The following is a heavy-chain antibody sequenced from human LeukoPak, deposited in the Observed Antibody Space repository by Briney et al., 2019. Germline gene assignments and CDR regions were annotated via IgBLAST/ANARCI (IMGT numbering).Heavy chain of an antibody. CDR1: GFTFSDYY. Sequence: GGSLRLSCAASGFTFSDYYMGWIRQAPGKGLEWLSYISGSGTTIYYADSVKGRFTISRDNAKNSLDLQMNSLRAEDTAVYYCARAPPRLPYYYYGMDVWGQGTTVTVSS. D-gene: IGHD2-15*01. V-gene: IGHV3-11*04. CDR2: ISGSGTTI. CDR3: ARAPPRLPYYYYGMDV. J-gene: IGHJ6*02.